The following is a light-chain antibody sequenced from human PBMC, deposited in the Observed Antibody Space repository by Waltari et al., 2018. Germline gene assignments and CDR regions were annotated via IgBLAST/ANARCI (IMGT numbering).Light chain of an antibody. V-gene: IGKV1-5*03. CDR3: QQCNSYLLT. J-gene: IGKJ4*01. CDR1: QSIGSS. Sequence: DIQMTQSLSTLSASVGDRVTITCRASQSIGSSLAWYQQKPGKAPKVVIYEASRLESGVPSRFSGSGSGTEFTLTISSLQPDDFATYYCQQCNSYLLTFGGGTKVEIK. CDR2: EAS.